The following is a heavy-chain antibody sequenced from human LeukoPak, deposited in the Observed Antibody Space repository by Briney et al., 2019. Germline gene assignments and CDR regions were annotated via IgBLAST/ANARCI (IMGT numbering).Heavy chain of an antibody. J-gene: IGHJ4*02. V-gene: IGHV3-7*03. D-gene: IGHD5-18*01. CDR1: GFTFTTYW. CDR3: AKEGGYSYGNQFDY. Sequence: GGSLRLSCAASGFTFTTYWMGWVRQAPGKGLEWVANIKQDGSEQYYVDSVKGRFTISRDNAKNSLSLQMNSLRAEDTAVYYCAKEGGYSYGNQFDYWGQGTLVTVSS. CDR2: IKQDGSEQ.